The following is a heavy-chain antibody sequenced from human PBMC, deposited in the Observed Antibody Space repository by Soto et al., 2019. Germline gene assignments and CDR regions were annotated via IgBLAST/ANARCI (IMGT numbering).Heavy chain of an antibody. CDR1: GFTFSNYA. V-gene: IGHV3-21*01. CDR3: AKVGVHLGEFDF. Sequence: EVQLVESGGGLVKPGGSLRLSCAASGFTFSNYAMNWVRQAPGKGLEWVSSISSSSSYIYYADSVKGRFTISRDNARNSLSLQMNSLRAEDTAVYYCAKVGVHLGEFDFWGQGTLVTVSS. D-gene: IGHD1-1*01. J-gene: IGHJ4*02. CDR2: ISSSSSYI.